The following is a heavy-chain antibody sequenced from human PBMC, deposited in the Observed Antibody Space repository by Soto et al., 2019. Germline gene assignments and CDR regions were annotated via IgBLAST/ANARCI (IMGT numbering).Heavy chain of an antibody. CDR2: IYYSGST. CDR3: ARGYDYDSGGYLFDY. D-gene: IGHD3-22*01. V-gene: IGHV4-31*03. CDR1: GGSVSSNIYY. Sequence: TLSLTCSVSGGSVSSNIYYGTWIRQHPGKGPEWIGHIYYSGSTYYNPPLKSRVTISLDMSKNQFSLKLTSVSAADTAVYYCARGYDYDSGGYLFDYWGQGTLVTVSS. J-gene: IGHJ4*02.